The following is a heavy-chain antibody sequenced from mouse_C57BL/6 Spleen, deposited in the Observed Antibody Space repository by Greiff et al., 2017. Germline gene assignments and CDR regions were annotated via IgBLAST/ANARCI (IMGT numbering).Heavy chain of an antibody. Sequence: VQLQQSGPELVKPGASVKISCKASGYTFTDYYMTWVKQSHGKSLEWIGDINPNTGGPSYNQKFKGKATLTVDKSSSTAYKELRSLTAEDSAVDYCSRSSSLGYWGQGTTLTVSS. CDR2: INPNTGGP. CDR1: GYTFTDYY. V-gene: IGHV1-26*01. J-gene: IGHJ2*01. CDR3: SRSSSLGY. D-gene: IGHD1-1*01.